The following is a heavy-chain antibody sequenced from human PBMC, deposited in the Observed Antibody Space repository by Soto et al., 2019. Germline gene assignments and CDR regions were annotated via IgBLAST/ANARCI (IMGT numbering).Heavy chain of an antibody. Sequence: ASVKVSCKASGYTFTSYYMHWVRQAPGQGLEWMGIINPSGGSTSYAQKFQGRVTMTRDTSTSTVYMELSSLRSEDTAVYYCARAGVSAAAGSWGATWFDPWGQGTLVTVSS. D-gene: IGHD6-13*01. CDR2: INPSGGST. CDR1: GYTFTSYY. CDR3: ARAGVSAAAGSWGATWFDP. V-gene: IGHV1-46*01. J-gene: IGHJ5*02.